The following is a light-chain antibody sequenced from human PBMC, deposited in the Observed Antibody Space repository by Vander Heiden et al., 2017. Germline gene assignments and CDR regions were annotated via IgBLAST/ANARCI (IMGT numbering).Light chain of an antibody. J-gene: IGKJ1*01. Sequence: EIVLTQSPGTLSLSPGERATLSCRASQSVTNTYLAWYQQKPGQAPRLLIYGASTRATGIPDRFSGSGSGTDFTLTISRVEPEDVAVYYCQQYGNSRTFGQGTKVETK. V-gene: IGKV3-20*01. CDR1: QSVTNTY. CDR2: GAS. CDR3: QQYGNSRT.